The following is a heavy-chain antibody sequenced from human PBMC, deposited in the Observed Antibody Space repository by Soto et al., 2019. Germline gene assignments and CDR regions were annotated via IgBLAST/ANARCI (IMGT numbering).Heavy chain of an antibody. CDR2: INPNSGDT. Sequence: ASVKVSCKASGYTFTGYYMHWVRQAPGQGLEWMGWINPNSGDTNYAQKFQGRVTMTRDTSISTAYMELSSLRSDDTAVYFCARDRFGLMVYSIRWCFGPWGQGTLVTVSS. V-gene: IGHV1-2*02. D-gene: IGHD2-8*01. CDR1: GYTFTGYY. J-gene: IGHJ5*02. CDR3: ARDRFGLMVYSIRWCFGP.